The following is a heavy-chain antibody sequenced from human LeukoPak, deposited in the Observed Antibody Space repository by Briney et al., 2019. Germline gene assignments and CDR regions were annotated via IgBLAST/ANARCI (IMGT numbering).Heavy chain of an antibody. CDR3: ATDSYLFDY. J-gene: IGHJ4*02. CDR1: GFTFSSYG. D-gene: IGHD2-8*01. Sequence: GGSLRLSCAASGFTFSSYGMSWVRQAPGKGLEWVSAISGSGNTTYYADSVKGRFTISRDNARNLPFLQMNSLRVEDTAVYYCATDSYLFDYWGQGIQVTVSS. CDR2: ISGSGNTT. V-gene: IGHV3-23*01.